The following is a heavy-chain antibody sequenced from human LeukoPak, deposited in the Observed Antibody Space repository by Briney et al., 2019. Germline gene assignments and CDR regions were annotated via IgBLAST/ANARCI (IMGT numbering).Heavy chain of an antibody. Sequence: PGGSLRLSCAVSGFTFSSYGMSWVRQAPGKGLEWVSAISGSGGSTYYADSVKGRFTISRDNSKNTLYLQMSSLRAEDTAMYYCARDLYCSGGSCYNGIYYWGQGTLVTVSS. V-gene: IGHV3-23*01. D-gene: IGHD2-15*01. CDR2: ISGSGGST. J-gene: IGHJ4*02. CDR3: ARDLYCSGGSCYNGIYY. CDR1: GFTFSSYG.